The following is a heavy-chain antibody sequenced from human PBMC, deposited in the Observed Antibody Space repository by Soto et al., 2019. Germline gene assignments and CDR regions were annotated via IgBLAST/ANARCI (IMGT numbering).Heavy chain of an antibody. CDR3: AGEYYPKAWDI. CDR1: GGTFSSYA. J-gene: IGHJ3*02. CDR2: IIPIFGTA. Sequence: ASVKVSCKASGGTFSSYAISWVRQAPGQGLEWMGGIIPIFGTANYAQKFQGRVTITADESTSTAYMELSSLRSEDTAVYYCAGEYYPKAWDIWGQGTMVTVSS. V-gene: IGHV1-69*13. D-gene: IGHD3-10*01.